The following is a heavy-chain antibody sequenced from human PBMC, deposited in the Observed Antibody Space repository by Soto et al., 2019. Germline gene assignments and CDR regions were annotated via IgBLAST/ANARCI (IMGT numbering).Heavy chain of an antibody. J-gene: IGHJ4*02. V-gene: IGHV4-59*01. CDR3: ARGPTITTDF. Sequence: SETLSLTCTISGGSMSRYSCHWLRQPPGKGLEWIAYMYYSGTTDYNPSLKSRVSMSLDSSTNQFSLRLSSVTAADTAVYFCARGPTITTDFWGRAILVTVSS. CDR1: GGSMSRYS. D-gene: IGHD4-17*01. CDR2: MYYSGTT.